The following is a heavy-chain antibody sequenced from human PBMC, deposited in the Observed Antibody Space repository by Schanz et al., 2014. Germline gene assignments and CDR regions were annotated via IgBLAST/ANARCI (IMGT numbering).Heavy chain of an antibody. Sequence: EVQLVESGGGLVQPGRSPRLSCAASGFTFDDYAIHWVRQAPGKGLEWVSGISWNSGGIGYADSVKGRFTISRDNAKNSLFLQMNSLKPEDTALYYCAKGRIRIAAAGIFDYWGQGTLVTVSS. CDR2: ISWNSGGI. V-gene: IGHV3-9*01. CDR3: AKGRIRIAAAGIFDY. J-gene: IGHJ4*02. CDR1: GFTFDDYA. D-gene: IGHD6-13*01.